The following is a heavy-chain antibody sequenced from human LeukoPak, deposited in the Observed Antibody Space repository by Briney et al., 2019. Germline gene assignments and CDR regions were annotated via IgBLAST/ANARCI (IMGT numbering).Heavy chain of an antibody. V-gene: IGHV3-33*01. Sequence: QPGRSLRLSCAASGFTFSSYGMHWVRQAPGKGLEWVAVIWYDGSNKYYADSVKRRFTISRDNSKNTLYLQMNSLRAEDTAVYYCARDRWFGELFGYYFDYWGQGTLVTVSS. CDR2: IWYDGSNK. CDR3: ARDRWFGELFGYYFDY. CDR1: GFTFSSYG. D-gene: IGHD3-10*01. J-gene: IGHJ4*02.